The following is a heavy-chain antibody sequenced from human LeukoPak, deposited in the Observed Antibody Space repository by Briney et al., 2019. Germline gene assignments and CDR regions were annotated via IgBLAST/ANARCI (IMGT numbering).Heavy chain of an antibody. CDR1: GFTFSSYG. V-gene: IGHV3-30*19. J-gene: IGHJ6*02. D-gene: IGHD5-12*01. CDR3: ARDLRGYSGYDPTQYYYYGMDV. CDR2: ISYDGSNK. Sequence: PGGSLRLSCAASGFTFSSYGMHWVRQAPGKGLEWVAVISYDGSNKYYADSVKGRFTISRDNSKNTLYLQMNSLRAEDTAVYYCARDLRGYSGYDPTQYYYYGMDVWGQGTTVTVSS.